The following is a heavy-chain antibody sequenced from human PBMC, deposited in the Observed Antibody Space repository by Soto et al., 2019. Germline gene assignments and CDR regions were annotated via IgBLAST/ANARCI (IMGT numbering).Heavy chain of an antibody. Sequence: ASVKVSCKASGYTFTSYGISWVRQAPGQRLEWMGWINAGNGNTKYSQKLQGRVTITRDTSASTAYMELSSLRSEDTAVYYCAREGVSSSSWYYYYYMDVWGKGTTVTVSS. CDR3: AREGVSSSSWYYYYYMDV. D-gene: IGHD6-6*01. CDR1: GYTFTSYG. V-gene: IGHV1-3*01. CDR2: INAGNGNT. J-gene: IGHJ6*03.